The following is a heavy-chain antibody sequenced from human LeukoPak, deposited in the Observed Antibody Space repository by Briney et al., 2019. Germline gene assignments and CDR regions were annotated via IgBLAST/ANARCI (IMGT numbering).Heavy chain of an antibody. CDR1: GFTFGDYA. D-gene: IGHD3-22*01. CDR3: TRDYYDSSLTWYY. CDR2: IRSKAYGGTT. Sequence: PGGSLRLSCTASGFTFGDYAMSWFRQAPGKGLEWVGFIRSKAYGGTTEYAASVKGRFTISRDDSKSIAYLQMNSLKTEDTAVYYCTRDYYDSSLTWYYWGQGTLVTVSS. V-gene: IGHV3-49*03. J-gene: IGHJ4*02.